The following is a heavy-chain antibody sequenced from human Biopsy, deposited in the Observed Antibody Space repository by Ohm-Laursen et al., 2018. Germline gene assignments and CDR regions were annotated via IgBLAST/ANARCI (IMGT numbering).Heavy chain of an antibody. J-gene: IGHJ6*02. CDR3: ARVAGGYAYYYGMDV. Sequence: GTLSLTCAVSGYSVTNDYYWGWIRQPPGKGLEWIGNIYYDGITYYNPSLKSRVAMSVETSKNQFSLRLTSVTAADTAVYYCARVAGGYAYYYGMDVWGQGTTVIVSS. D-gene: IGHD5-12*01. V-gene: IGHV4-38-2*01. CDR1: GYSVTNDYY. CDR2: IYYDGIT.